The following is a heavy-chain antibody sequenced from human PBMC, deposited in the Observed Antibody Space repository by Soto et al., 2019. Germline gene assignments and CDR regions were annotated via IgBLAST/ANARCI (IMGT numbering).Heavy chain of an antibody. CDR3: ARGDKSSSYGMDV. CDR1: GFTVSSNY. Sequence: EVQLVESGGGLVQPGGSLRLSCAASGFTVSSNYMSWVRQAPGKGLGWVSVIYSGGTTYYADSVKGRFTISRDNSKNTLYLQMNSLRAEDTAVYYCARGDKSSSYGMDVWGQGTTVTVSS. V-gene: IGHV3-66*01. CDR2: IYSGGTT. D-gene: IGHD2-21*02. J-gene: IGHJ6*02.